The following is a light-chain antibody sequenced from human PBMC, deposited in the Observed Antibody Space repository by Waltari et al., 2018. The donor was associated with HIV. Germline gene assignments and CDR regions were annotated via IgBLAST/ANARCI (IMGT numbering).Light chain of an antibody. CDR2: SNN. V-gene: IGLV1-44*01. Sequence: QSVLTQPPSASGPPGQRLTISCSGGSSNLGSYNVNWYQQFAGTAPKLVIYSNNQRPSGVPDRFSGSKSGTSASLAISGLQSEDEAEYYCATWDDSLNGYVFGTGTKVTVL. J-gene: IGLJ1*01. CDR3: ATWDDSLNGYV. CDR1: SSNLGSYN.